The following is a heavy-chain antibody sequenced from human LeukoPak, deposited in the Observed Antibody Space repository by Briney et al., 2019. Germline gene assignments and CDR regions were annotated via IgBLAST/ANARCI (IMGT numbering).Heavy chain of an antibody. V-gene: IGHV3-49*03. Sequence: PGRSLRLSCTASGFTFGDYAMSWFRQAPGKGLEWVGFIRSKAYGGTTEYAASVKGRFTISRDDSKSIAYLQMNSLKTEDTAVYYCTRALYSSSPPFVYWGQGTLVTVSS. CDR3: TRALYSSSPPFVY. J-gene: IGHJ4*02. D-gene: IGHD6-6*01. CDR2: IRSKAYGGTT. CDR1: GFTFGDYA.